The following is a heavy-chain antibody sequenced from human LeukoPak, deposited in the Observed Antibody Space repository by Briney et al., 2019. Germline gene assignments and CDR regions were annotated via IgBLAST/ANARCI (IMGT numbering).Heavy chain of an antibody. D-gene: IGHD6-19*01. CDR3: ARASSGWYQRGFGY. CDR1: GGSISSSSYY. Sequence: SETLSLTCTVSGGSISSSSYYWGWIRQPPGKGLEWIGEINHSGSTNYNPSLKSRVTISVDTSKNQFSLKLSSVTAADTAVYYCARASSGWYQRGFGYWGQGTLVTVSS. J-gene: IGHJ4*02. CDR2: INHSGST. V-gene: IGHV4-39*07.